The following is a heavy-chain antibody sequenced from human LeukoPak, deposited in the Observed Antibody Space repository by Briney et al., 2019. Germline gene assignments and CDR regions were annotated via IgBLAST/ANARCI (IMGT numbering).Heavy chain of an antibody. CDR3: ARVGVLLWFGELSPTSSVFDY. Sequence: ASVKVSCKASGYTFTSYGISWVRQAPGQGLEWMGWISAYNGNTNYAQKLQGRVTMTTDTSTSTAYMELRSLRSDDTAVYYCARVGVLLWFGELSPTSSVFDYWGQGTLVTVSS. J-gene: IGHJ4*02. D-gene: IGHD3-10*01. CDR1: GYTFTSYG. CDR2: ISAYNGNT. V-gene: IGHV1-18*01.